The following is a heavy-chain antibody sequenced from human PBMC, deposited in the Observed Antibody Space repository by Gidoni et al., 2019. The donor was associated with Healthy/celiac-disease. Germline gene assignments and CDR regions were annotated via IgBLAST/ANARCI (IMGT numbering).Heavy chain of an antibody. D-gene: IGHD5-12*01. V-gene: IGHV3-30*18. J-gene: IGHJ6*02. CDR3: AKGPYSGYVGFYYYYYGMDV. Sequence: ESGGGVVQPGRSLRLSCAASGFTFSSYGMHWVRQAPGKGLEWVAGISYDGSNKYYADSVKGRFTISRDNSKNTLYLQMNSLRAEDTAVYYCAKGPYSGYVGFYYYYYGMDVWGQGTTVTVSS. CDR2: ISYDGSNK. CDR1: GFTFSSYG.